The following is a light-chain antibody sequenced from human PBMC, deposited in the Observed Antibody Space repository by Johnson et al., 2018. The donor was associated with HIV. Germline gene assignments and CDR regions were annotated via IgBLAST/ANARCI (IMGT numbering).Light chain of an antibody. Sequence: QSVLTQPPSVSAAPGQKVTISCSGSSSNIGTNSVSWYQQLPGTAPRLLIYENNKRPSGIPDRFSGSKSGTSATLGITGLQTGDEADYYCAAWDSGLSARYVFGPGT. CDR3: AAWDSGLSARYV. CDR2: ENN. CDR1: SSNIGTNS. V-gene: IGLV1-51*02. J-gene: IGLJ1*01.